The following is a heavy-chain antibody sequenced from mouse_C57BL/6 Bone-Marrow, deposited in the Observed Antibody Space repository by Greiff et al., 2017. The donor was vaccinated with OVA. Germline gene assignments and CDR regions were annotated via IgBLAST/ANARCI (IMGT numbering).Heavy chain of an antibody. CDR3: ARHEAYYGIYAWFAY. V-gene: IGHV1-62-2*01. D-gene: IGHD2-10*01. J-gene: IGHJ3*01. CDR2: FYPGSGSI. CDR1: GYTFTEYT. Sequence: QVQLKQSGAELVKPGASVKLSCKASGYTFTEYTIHWVKQRPGQGLEWIGCFYPGSGSIKYNEKFKDKATLTADKTSSTVYMELSRLTSEDSAVYFCARHEAYYGIYAWFAYWGQGTLVTVSA.